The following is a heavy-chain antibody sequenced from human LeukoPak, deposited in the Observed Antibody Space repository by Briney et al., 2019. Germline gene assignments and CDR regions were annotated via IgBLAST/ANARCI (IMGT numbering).Heavy chain of an antibody. Sequence: SETLSLTCTVSGGSISSNYWSWIRQPAGKGLEYIGRIYSSRNTNYNPSLKSRVTMSVDTSKNQFSLLLHSVTAADTAVYYCARVWLSSGSYWYFDFWGRGTLVIVSS. D-gene: IGHD3-22*01. V-gene: IGHV4-4*07. CDR1: GGSISSNY. CDR2: IYSSRNT. J-gene: IGHJ2*01. CDR3: ARVWLSSGSYWYFDF.